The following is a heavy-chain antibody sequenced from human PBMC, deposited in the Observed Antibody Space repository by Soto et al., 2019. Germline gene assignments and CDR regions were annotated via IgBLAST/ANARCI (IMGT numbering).Heavy chain of an antibody. CDR2: ISGDGEST. CDR3: ASDWGDDSAFYDAFQV. CDR1: GFTISGKKY. Sequence: DVQLVESGGGLIQPGESLRLSCAAFGFTISGKKYVAWVRQAPGKGLEWVSAISGDGESTFYVDSVKGRFTISRDNSKNALFLQMNALRVEDTAVYYCASDWGDDSAFYDAFQVWGQGTMVSVSS. J-gene: IGHJ3*01. D-gene: IGHD3-22*01. V-gene: IGHV3-53*01.